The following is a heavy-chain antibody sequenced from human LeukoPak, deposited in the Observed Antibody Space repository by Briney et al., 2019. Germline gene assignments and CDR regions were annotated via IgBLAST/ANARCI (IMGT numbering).Heavy chain of an antibody. J-gene: IGHJ5*02. D-gene: IGHD3-16*02. Sequence: GASVKVSCKASGYTLTGYYMHWVPQAPGQGLEWMGWMNPNSGGTKYAQKFQGRVTMTRDTSISTAYMELSRLRSDDTAMYYCARDKLGLGELSLYDQWGQGTLVTVFS. CDR3: ARDKLGLGELSLYDQ. V-gene: IGHV1-2*02. CDR2: MNPNSGGT. CDR1: GYTLTGYY.